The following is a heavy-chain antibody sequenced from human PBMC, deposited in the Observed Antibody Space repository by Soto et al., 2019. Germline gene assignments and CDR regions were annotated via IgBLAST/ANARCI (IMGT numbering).Heavy chain of an antibody. D-gene: IGHD4-17*01. CDR2: ISSSSSTI. Sequence: GGSLRLSCAASGFTFSSYSMNWVRQAPGKGLEWVSYISSSSSTIYYADSVKGRFTISRDNAKNSLYLQMNSLRAEDTAVYYCARVPPTDYYFSYLDVWVKGSTVPVSS. CDR1: GFTFSSYS. V-gene: IGHV3-48*01. CDR3: ARVPPTDYYFSYLDV. J-gene: IGHJ6*03.